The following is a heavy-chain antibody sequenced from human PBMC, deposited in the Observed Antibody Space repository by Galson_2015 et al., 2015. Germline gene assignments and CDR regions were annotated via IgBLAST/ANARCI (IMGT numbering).Heavy chain of an antibody. V-gene: IGHV3-23*01. J-gene: IGHJ4*02. CDR2: ISGSGLDWVSSISGSGATT. D-gene: IGHD6-19*01. CDR1: GFTFSRSA. CDR3: LKGGWGTTFDS. Sequence: SLRLSCAASGFTFSRSAMAWVRQAPGKGLEWVSSISGSGLDWVSSISGSGATTYYTDSVKGRFTISRDNSKDTLYLQVSSLRADDTAVYYCLKGGWGTTFDSWGQGTLVTISP.